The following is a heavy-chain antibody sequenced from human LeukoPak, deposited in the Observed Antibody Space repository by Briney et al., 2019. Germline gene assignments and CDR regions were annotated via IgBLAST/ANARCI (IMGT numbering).Heavy chain of an antibody. J-gene: IGHJ4*02. V-gene: IGHV3-9*01. Sequence: PGGSLRLSCAASGFTFDDYAMHWVRQAPGKGLEWVSGISWNSGSIGYADSVKGRFTISRDNAKNSLYLQMNSLRAEDTALYYCAKDMRGALYYFDYWGQGTLVTVSS. CDR3: AKDMRGALYYFDY. D-gene: IGHD1-26*01. CDR1: GFTFDDYA. CDR2: ISWNSGSI.